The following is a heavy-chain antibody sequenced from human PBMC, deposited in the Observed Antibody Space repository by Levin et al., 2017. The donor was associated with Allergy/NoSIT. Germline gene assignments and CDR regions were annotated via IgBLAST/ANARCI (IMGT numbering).Heavy chain of an antibody. CDR3: ARHPGRDGYKN. Sequence: SVKVSCKASGGTFNSYTISWVRQAPGQGLEWMGGIIPMFRTADYAQKFQGRVTITSDKSTRTAYMELSSLRYEDTAVYYCARHPGRDGYKNWGQGTLVTVSS. CDR1: GGTFNSYT. D-gene: IGHD5-24*01. J-gene: IGHJ4*02. V-gene: IGHV1-69*06. CDR2: IIPMFRTA.